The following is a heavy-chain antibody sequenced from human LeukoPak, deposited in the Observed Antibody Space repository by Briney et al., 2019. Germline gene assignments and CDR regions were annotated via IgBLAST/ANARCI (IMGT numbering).Heavy chain of an antibody. CDR3: ARTLYCSGTTCYSPELFHW. D-gene: IGHD2-15*01. CDR1: GYSISSGYH. CDR2: IYHSGKT. Sequence: SETLSLTCAVSGYSISSGYHWGWVRQPPGKGLEWIGSIYHSGKTYYNPSLKSRVTISVDTSMNQFSLKLSSVTAADTAVYYCARTLYCSGTTCYSPELFHWGGQGTLVTVSS. J-gene: IGHJ4*02. V-gene: IGHV4-38-2*01.